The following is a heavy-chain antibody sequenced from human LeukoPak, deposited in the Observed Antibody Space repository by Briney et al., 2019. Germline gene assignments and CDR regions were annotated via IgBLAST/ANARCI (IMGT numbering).Heavy chain of an antibody. V-gene: IGHV4-34*01. CDR3: ARHGIAVVGTGFDY. D-gene: IGHD6-13*01. J-gene: IGHJ4*02. Sequence: SETLSLTCAVYGGSFSGYYWSWIRQPPGKGLEWIGEINHSGSTNYKPSLKSRITISVDTSKNQFSLKLSSVTAADTAVYYCARHGIAVVGTGFDYWGQGTLVTVSA. CDR2: INHSGST. CDR1: GGSFSGYY.